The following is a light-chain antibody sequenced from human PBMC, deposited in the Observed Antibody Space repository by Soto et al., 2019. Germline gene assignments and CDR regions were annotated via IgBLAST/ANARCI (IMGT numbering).Light chain of an antibody. Sequence: QLVLTQSPSASASLGASVKLTCTLSSGHSSYAIAWHQQQPEKGPRYLMKLNSDGSHSKGDGIPDRFSGSSSGAERYLTISSIQSKDEANYYCQTWGTGIKVFGGGTKVTVL. CDR2: LNSDGSH. CDR1: SGHSSYA. V-gene: IGLV4-69*01. J-gene: IGLJ3*02. CDR3: QTWGTGIKV.